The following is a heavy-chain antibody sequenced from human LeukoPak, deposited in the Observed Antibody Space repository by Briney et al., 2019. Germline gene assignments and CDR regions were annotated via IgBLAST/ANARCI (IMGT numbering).Heavy chain of an antibody. CDR1: GYTFTGYY. D-gene: IGHD6-13*01. Sequence: GASVKASCKASGYTFTGYYIHWVRQAPGQGLEWMGWIHPNSGVTKYAQKFQGRVTLTRDTSISTASMELTRLRSDDTAVYYCTMQQNSLFDYWGQGTLVTVSS. CDR3: TMQQNSLFDY. V-gene: IGHV1-2*02. CDR2: IHPNSGVT. J-gene: IGHJ4*02.